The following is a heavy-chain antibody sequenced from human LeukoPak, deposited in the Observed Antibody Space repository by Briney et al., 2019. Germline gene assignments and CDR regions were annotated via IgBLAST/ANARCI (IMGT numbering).Heavy chain of an antibody. D-gene: IGHD1-7*01. V-gene: IGHV3-7*01. J-gene: IGHJ4*02. CDR2: IKQDGSEK. CDR3: ARAGSFWHYVY. Sequence: GGSLRLSCAASGFTFSSYWMSWVRQAPGKGLEWVANIKQDGSEKYYVDSVKGRFTISRDNAKNSLSLQMNSLRVEDTAVYYCARAGSFWHYVYWGQGTLVTVSS. CDR1: GFTFSSYW.